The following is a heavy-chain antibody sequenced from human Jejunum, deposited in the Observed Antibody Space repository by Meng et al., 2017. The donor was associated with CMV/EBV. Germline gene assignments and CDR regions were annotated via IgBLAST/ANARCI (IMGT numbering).Heavy chain of an antibody. D-gene: IGHD2-2*01. J-gene: IGHJ5*02. V-gene: IGHV1-46*01. CDR1: FTPYY. CDR3: AREYCSTTTCSYNPHWFDP. Sequence: FTPYYIHWVRQVPGQGLRWMGMIHPGGGSPTHAQKFQGRVTVSRDTSTSAVYMELSSLRSDDTAVYFCAREYCSTTTCSYNPHWFDPWGQGTLVTVSS. CDR2: IHPGGGSP.